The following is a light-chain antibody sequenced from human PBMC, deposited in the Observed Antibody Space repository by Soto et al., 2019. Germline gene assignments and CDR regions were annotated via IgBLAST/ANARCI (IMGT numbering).Light chain of an antibody. V-gene: IGLV2-14*01. CDR3: SSSTSSSPL. J-gene: IGLJ1*01. CDR1: SSDVGGYNY. Sequence: QSALTQPASVSGSPGQSITISCTGTSSDVGGYNYVSWYQQHPGKAPRLMIYDVSNRPSGVSNRFSGSKSGNTASLTISGLQAEVEADYYCSSSTSSSPLFGTGTKVTVL. CDR2: DVS.